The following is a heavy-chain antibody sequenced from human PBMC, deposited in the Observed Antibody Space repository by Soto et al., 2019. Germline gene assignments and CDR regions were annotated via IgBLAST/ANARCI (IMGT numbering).Heavy chain of an antibody. Sequence: SETLSLTCTVSGGSISSGDYYWSWIRQPPGKGLEWIGYIYYSGSTYYNPSLKSRVTISVDTSKNQFSLKLSSVTAADTAVYYCARGEVARYDFWSGYSNWFDPWGQGTLVTVSS. CDR1: GGSISSGDYY. CDR2: IYYSGST. V-gene: IGHV4-30-4*01. CDR3: ARGEVARYDFWSGYSNWFDP. D-gene: IGHD3-3*01. J-gene: IGHJ5*02.